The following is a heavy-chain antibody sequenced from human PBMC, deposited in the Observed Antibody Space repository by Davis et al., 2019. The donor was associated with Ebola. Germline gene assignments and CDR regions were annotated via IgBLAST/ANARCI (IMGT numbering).Heavy chain of an antibody. V-gene: IGHV4-4*07. D-gene: IGHD5-12*01. CDR2: IYISGST. J-gene: IGHJ6*02. CDR3: ARVGGDIVAGPWHYGMDV. CDR1: GGSISGHY. Sequence: PSETLSLTCTVSGGSISGHYWTWIRQPAGKGLEWIGRIYISGSTNYNPSLKSRVTISVDTSKNQFSLKLSSVTAADTAVYYCARVGGDIVAGPWHYGMDVWGQGTTVTVSS.